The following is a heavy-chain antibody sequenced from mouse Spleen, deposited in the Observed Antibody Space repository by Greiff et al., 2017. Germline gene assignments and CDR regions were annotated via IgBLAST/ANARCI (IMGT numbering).Heavy chain of an antibody. CDR3: ARDDGYSWFAY. D-gene: IGHD2-3*01. J-gene: IGHJ3*01. CDR2: ISSGGGNT. CDR1: GFTFSSYT. V-gene: IGHV5-9*04. Sequence: EVQLVESGGGLVKPGGSLKLSCAASGFTFSSYTMSWVRQTPAKRLEWVATISSGGGNTYYPDSVKGRFTISRDNARNTLYLQMSSLRSEDTAMYYCARDDGYSWFAYWGQGTLVTVSA.